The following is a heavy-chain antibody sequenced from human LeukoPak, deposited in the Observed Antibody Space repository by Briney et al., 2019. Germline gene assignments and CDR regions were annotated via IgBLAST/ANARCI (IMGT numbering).Heavy chain of an antibody. D-gene: IGHD3-3*01. CDR2: IKSRTDGGTT. V-gene: IGHV3-15*01. CDR3: TTGITIFGVVTTNDY. Sequence: GGSLRLSCAASGFTFSNAWMSWVRQAPGKGLEWVGRIKSRTDGGTTDYAAPVKGRFTISRDDSKNTLYLQMNSLKTEDTAVYYCTTGITIFGVVTTNDYWGQGTLVTVSS. J-gene: IGHJ4*02. CDR1: GFTFSNAW.